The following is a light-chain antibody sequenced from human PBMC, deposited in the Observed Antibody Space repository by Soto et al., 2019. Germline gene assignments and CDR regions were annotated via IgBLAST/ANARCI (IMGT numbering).Light chain of an antibody. J-gene: IGKJ2*01. CDR2: KAS. CDR3: QHYTTYPYT. V-gene: IGKV1-5*03. Sequence: DIQMTQSPSTLSASVRDRVTISCRASQSVGHWLAWYQQKPGKAPKLLIYKASTLESGVPSRFSGSGFGTEFPLTISSLQPDYVATYYCQHYTTYPYTFGQGSRLEI. CDR1: QSVGHW.